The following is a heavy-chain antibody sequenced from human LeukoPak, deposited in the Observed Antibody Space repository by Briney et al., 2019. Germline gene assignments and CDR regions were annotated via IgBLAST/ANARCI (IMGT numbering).Heavy chain of an antibody. Sequence: ASVKVSCKASGYTFTSYDINWVRQATGQGLEWMGWMNPNSGNTGYAQKFQGRVTMTRNTSISTAYMELSGLTSEDTAVYYCARATGVVGASTNDHWGQGTLVTVSS. CDR1: GYTFTSYD. CDR2: MNPNSGNT. CDR3: ARATGVVGASTNDH. J-gene: IGHJ4*02. D-gene: IGHD1-26*01. V-gene: IGHV1-8*01.